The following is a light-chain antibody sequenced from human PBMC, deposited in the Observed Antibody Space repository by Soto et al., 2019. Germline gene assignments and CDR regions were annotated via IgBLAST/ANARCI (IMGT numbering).Light chain of an antibody. CDR3: QQYNSYSYT. CDR2: DAS. CDR1: QGISSW. J-gene: IGKJ2*01. V-gene: IGKV1-5*01. Sequence: DIQMTQSPSTLSASVGGTITITCRASQGISSWLAWYQQKPGKAPKLLIYDASSLESGVPSRFSGSGSGTEFTLNISSLQPDDFATYYCQQYNSYSYTFGQGTKLEIK.